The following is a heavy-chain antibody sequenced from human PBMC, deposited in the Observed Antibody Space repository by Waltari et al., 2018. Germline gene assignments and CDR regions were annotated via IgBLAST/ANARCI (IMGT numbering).Heavy chain of an antibody. D-gene: IGHD1-26*01. V-gene: IGHV3-23*03. Sequence: EVQLLESGGGLVQPGGSPRLSCAASGFTFSSYAMSWVRQAPGKGLEWVSVIYSGGSSTYYADSVKGRFTISRDNSKNTLYLQMNSLRAEDTAVYYCAKGGVGADFDYWGQGTLVTVSS. J-gene: IGHJ4*02. CDR3: AKGGVGADFDY. CDR1: GFTFSSYA. CDR2: IYSGGSST.